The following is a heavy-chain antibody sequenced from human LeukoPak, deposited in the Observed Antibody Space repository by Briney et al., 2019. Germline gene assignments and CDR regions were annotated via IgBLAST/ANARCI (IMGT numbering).Heavy chain of an antibody. CDR2: ISSSGSTI. J-gene: IGHJ4*02. Sequence: GGSLRLSCAASGFTFSDYYMSWIRQAPGKGVGWGSYISSSGSTIYYADSVTGRFTISSDNAKNSLYLQMNSLRAEDTAVYYCARHITGTTRSVDYWGQGTLVTVSS. CDR3: ARHITGTTRSVDY. D-gene: IGHD1-7*01. CDR1: GFTFSDYY. V-gene: IGHV3-11*01.